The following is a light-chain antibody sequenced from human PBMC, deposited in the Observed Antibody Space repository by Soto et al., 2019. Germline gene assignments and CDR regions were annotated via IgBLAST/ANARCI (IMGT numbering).Light chain of an antibody. CDR3: LQDYNYPWT. CDR2: AAS. V-gene: IGKV1-6*01. J-gene: IGKJ1*01. Sequence: AIQMTQSPSSLSASVGDRVTITCRTSQDIRNDLGWFQQKPGKAPKLLIYAASSLQSGVPSRFSGSGSGTDFTLTISSLQPDDYATYYCLQDYNYPWTFGQGTKVEIK. CDR1: QDIRND.